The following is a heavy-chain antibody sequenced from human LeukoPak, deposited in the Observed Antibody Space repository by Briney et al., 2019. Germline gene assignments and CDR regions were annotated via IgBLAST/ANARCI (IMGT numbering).Heavy chain of an antibody. CDR3: ARRSHLTGYFDC. CDR1: GFTFNNYA. J-gene: IGHJ4*02. CDR2: ISVRDGDT. D-gene: IGHD1-20*01. V-gene: IGHV3-23*01. Sequence: GGSLRLSCAASGFTFNNYAMSWVRQAPGKGLEWLSAISVRDGDTHYAASLEGRFTISSDNSKNTVYLQMQSLRAEDTAVYYCARRSHLTGYFDCWGQGTLVTVSS.